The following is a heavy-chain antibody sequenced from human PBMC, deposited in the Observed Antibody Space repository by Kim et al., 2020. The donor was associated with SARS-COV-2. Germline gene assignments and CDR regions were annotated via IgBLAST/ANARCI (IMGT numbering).Heavy chain of an antibody. J-gene: IGHJ4*02. CDR1: GGSISSSSYY. CDR3: ARDEKRRYCSGGSCYN. V-gene: IGHV4-39*07. Sequence: SETLSLTCTVSGGSISSSSYYWGWIRQPPGKGLEWIGSIYYSGSTYYNPSLKSRVTISVDTSKNQFSLKLSSVTAADTAVYYCARDEKRRYCSGGSCYNWGQGTLVTVSS. CDR2: IYYSGST. D-gene: IGHD2-15*01.